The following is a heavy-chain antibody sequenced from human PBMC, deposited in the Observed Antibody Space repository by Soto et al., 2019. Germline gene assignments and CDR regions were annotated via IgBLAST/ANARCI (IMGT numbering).Heavy chain of an antibody. Sequence: GASVKVSCKASGYTFTSYAMHWVRQAPGQRLEWMGWINAGNGNTKYSQKFQGRVTITRDTSASTAYMELSSLRSEDTAVYYCARAQVVVVPAAQNWFDPWGQGTLVTSPQ. CDR3: ARAQVVVVPAAQNWFDP. D-gene: IGHD2-2*01. CDR1: GYTFTSYA. CDR2: INAGNGNT. V-gene: IGHV1-3*01. J-gene: IGHJ5*02.